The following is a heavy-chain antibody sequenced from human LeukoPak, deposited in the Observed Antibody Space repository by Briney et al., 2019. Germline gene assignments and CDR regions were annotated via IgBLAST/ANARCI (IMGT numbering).Heavy chain of an antibody. CDR2: ISGSGGST. CDR1: GFTFSSYA. J-gene: IGHJ5*02. V-gene: IGHV3-23*01. D-gene: IGHD6-13*01. Sequence: GGSLRLSCAVSGFTFSSYAMSWVRQAPGKGLEWVSAISGSGGSTYYADSVKGRFTISRDNSKNTLYLQMNSLRAEDTAVYYCAKGPAAAGILLGNWFDPWGQGTLVTVSS. CDR3: AKGPAAAGILLGNWFDP.